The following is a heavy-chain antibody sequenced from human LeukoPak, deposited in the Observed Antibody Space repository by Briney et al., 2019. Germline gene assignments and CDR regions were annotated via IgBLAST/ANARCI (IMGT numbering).Heavy chain of an antibody. CDR3: ARGITMVRGAMGWFDP. J-gene: IGHJ5*02. CDR1: GGSISSYY. D-gene: IGHD3-10*01. V-gene: IGHV4-59*12. Sequence: PSETLSLTCTVSGGSISSYYWSWIRQPPGKGLEWIGYIYYSGSTYYNPSLKSRVTISVDTSKNQFSLKLSSVTAADTAVYYCARGITMVRGAMGWFDPWGQGTLVTVSS. CDR2: IYYSGST.